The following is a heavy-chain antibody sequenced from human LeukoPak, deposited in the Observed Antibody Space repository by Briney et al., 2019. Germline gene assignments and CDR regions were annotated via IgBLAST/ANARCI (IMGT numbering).Heavy chain of an antibody. V-gene: IGHV3-30-3*01. Sequence: PGRSLRLSCAASGFAISVYAMHWVRQAPGKGLEWVALISYDGSNKYYADSVKGRFTISRDNSKNTPYLQMNSLRAEDTAVYYCAREFTVANQPRFDFWGQGTLVTVSS. D-gene: IGHD5-12*01. CDR3: AREFTVANQPRFDF. J-gene: IGHJ4*02. CDR1: GFAISVYA. CDR2: ISYDGSNK.